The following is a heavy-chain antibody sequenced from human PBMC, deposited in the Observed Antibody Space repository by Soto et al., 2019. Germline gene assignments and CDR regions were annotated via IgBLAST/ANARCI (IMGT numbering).Heavy chain of an antibody. V-gene: IGHV3-23*01. CDR2: ISGSGGST. CDR3: ARGSAFIGLDY. J-gene: IGHJ4*02. Sequence: GGSLRLSCAASGFTFSSYAMSWVRQAPGKGLEWVSAISGSGGSTYYADSVKGRFTISRDNSNSALYLQMNSLRAEDTAIYYCARGSAFIGLDYWGQGTPVTVSS. CDR1: GFTFSSYA. D-gene: IGHD1-26*01.